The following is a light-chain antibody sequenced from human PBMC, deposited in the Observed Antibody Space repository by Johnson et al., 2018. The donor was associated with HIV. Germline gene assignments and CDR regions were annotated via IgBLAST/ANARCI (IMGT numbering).Light chain of an antibody. J-gene: IGLJ1*01. Sequence: QSVLTQPPSVSAAPGQKVTISCSGTKSNIGNNYVSWYQQFPGTAPKLLIYENNKRPSGIPDRFSGSKSGTSATLGITVLQTGDEADYYCGTWDSSLSAYVFGPGTKVTVL. CDR1: KSNIGNNY. V-gene: IGLV1-51*02. CDR2: ENN. CDR3: GTWDSSLSAYV.